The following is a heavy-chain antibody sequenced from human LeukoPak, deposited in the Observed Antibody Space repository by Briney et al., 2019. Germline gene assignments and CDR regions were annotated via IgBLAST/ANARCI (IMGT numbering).Heavy chain of an antibody. D-gene: IGHD3-10*01. V-gene: IGHV4-61*02. J-gene: IGHJ5*02. Sequence: SQTLSLTCTVSGGSISSDLYYWSWIRQPAGKGLEWIGRIYSSGTTNYNPSLKSRVTISVERSKNQVSLMLNSVTAADTAVYYCSGGAYGSGSYAKWFDPWGQGTLVIVSS. CDR1: GGSISSDLYY. CDR2: IYSSGTT. CDR3: SGGAYGSGSYAKWFDP.